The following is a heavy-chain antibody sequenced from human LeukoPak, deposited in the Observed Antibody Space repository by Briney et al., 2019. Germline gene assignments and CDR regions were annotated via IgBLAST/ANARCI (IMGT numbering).Heavy chain of an antibody. D-gene: IGHD6-6*01. CDR1: GFTFRKHW. CDR2: ISSDGSST. V-gene: IGHV3-74*03. CDR3: ARDQRVTGRPDIDY. J-gene: IGHJ4*02. Sequence: GGSLSLSCAASGFTFRKHWMQWVRQTPGKGLVEVSRISSDGSSTTYADSVKGRFTISRDNAKNTLYLQMNNLRAEDTAMYYCARDQRVTGRPDIDYWGQGTLVIVSS.